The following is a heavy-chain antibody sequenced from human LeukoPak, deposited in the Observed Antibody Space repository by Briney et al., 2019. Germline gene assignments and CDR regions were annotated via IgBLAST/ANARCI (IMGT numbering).Heavy chain of an antibody. CDR2: MNPNSGNT. CDR1: GYTFTSYD. Sequence: ASVKVSCKXSGYTFTSYDINWVRQATRQGLEWMGWMNPNSGNTGYAQKFQGRVTITRNTSISTAYMELSSLRSEDTAVYYCARGQSSGYDDYWGQGTLVTVSS. J-gene: IGHJ4*02. D-gene: IGHD3-22*01. CDR3: ARGQSSGYDDY. V-gene: IGHV1-8*03.